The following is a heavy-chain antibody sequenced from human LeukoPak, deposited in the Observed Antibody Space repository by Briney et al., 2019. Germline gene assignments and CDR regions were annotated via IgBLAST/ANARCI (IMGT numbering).Heavy chain of an antibody. Sequence: GASVKVSCKVSGYTLTELSMHWVRQAPGQGLEYMGIINLSGGSTNYAQKFQGRVTMTRDTSTTTVYMELSSLRSEDTAVYYCAREPFPKVVLNYFDPWGQGTLVTVSS. D-gene: IGHD2-15*01. J-gene: IGHJ5*02. CDR1: GYTLTELS. CDR2: INLSGGST. CDR3: AREPFPKVVLNYFDP. V-gene: IGHV1-46*01.